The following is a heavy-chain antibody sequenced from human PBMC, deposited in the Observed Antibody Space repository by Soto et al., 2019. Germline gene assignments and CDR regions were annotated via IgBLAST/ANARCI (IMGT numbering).Heavy chain of an antibody. CDR1: GFTFSNAW. D-gene: IGHD6-13*01. CDR3: TTDHIEQQLVRYSDY. Sequence: PGGSLRLSCAASGFTFSNAWMNWVRQAPGKGLEWVGRIKSKTDGGTTDYAAPVKGRFTISRDDSKNTLYLQMNSLKTEDTAVYYCTTDHIEQQLVRYSDYWGQGTLVTVSS. CDR2: IKSKTDGGTT. V-gene: IGHV3-15*07. J-gene: IGHJ4*02.